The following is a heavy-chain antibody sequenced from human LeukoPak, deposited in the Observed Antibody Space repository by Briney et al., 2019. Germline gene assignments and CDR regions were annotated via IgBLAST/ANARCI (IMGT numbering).Heavy chain of an antibody. Sequence: EPGGSLRLSCAASGFTFSSYSMNWVRQAPGKGLEWVSHISSSSSTIYYADSVKGRFTISRDNAKNSLYLQMNSLRAEDMALYYCAKDLRMTVAGVFDYWGQGTLVTVSS. CDR3: AKDLRMTVAGVFDY. J-gene: IGHJ4*02. CDR2: ISSSSSTI. CDR1: GFTFSSYS. D-gene: IGHD6-19*01. V-gene: IGHV3-48*04.